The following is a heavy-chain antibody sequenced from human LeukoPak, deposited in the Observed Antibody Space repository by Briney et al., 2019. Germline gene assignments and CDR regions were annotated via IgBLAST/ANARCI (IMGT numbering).Heavy chain of an antibody. CDR3: ARALYSSSSNFDY. Sequence: ASVKVSCKASGYTLTGYYMHWVRQAPGQGLEWMGWINPNSGGTNYAQKFQGRVTMARDTSISTAYMELSRLRSDDTAVYYCARALYSSSSNFDYWGQGTLVTVSS. D-gene: IGHD6-6*01. CDR2: INPNSGGT. V-gene: IGHV1-2*02. CDR1: GYTLTGYY. J-gene: IGHJ4*02.